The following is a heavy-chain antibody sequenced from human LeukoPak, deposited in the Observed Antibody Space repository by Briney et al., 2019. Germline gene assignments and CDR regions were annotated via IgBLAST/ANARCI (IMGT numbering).Heavy chain of an antibody. CDR2: ISGDGGST. V-gene: IGHV3-43*02. CDR3: AKDSPPYYYGSGSTLDY. Sequence: GGSLRLSCAASGFTFDDYAMHWVRQAPGKGLEWVSLISGDGGSTYYADSVKGRFTISRDNSKNSLYLQMNSLRTEDTALYYCAKDSPPYYYGSGSTLDYWGQGTLVTVSS. J-gene: IGHJ4*02. D-gene: IGHD3-10*01. CDR1: GFTFDDYA.